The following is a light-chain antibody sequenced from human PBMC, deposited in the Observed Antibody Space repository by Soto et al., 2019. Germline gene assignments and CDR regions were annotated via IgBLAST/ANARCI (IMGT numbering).Light chain of an antibody. J-gene: IGKJ5*01. V-gene: IGKV3-20*01. CDR3: QQYGSSIT. CDR2: GAS. Sequence: EIVLTQSPGTLSLSPGERATLSCRASQSVTNNYLAWFQQKPGQAPRLLMYGASSRATGIPDRFSGSGSGTDFTLTISRLEPEDFAVYYCQQYGSSITFGQGTRLEIK. CDR1: QSVTNNY.